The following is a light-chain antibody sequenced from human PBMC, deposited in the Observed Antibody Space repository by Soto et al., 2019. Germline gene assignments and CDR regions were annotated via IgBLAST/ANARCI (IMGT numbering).Light chain of an antibody. CDR3: QKFNDWPRT. J-gene: IGKJ1*01. CDR2: GAS. Sequence: EIVMTQSPVTLSVSPGERATLSCRASQSVTSNLAWYQQKPGQASRLLIYGASTRATGIPARFSGSGSGTEFTLTISTLQSEDFAIYYCQKFNDWPRTFGQGTKVEIK. V-gene: IGKV3-15*01. CDR1: QSVTSN.